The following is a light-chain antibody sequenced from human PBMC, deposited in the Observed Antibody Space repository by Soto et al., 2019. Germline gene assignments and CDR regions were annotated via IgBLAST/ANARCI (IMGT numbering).Light chain of an antibody. CDR3: QQYNSYRA. V-gene: IGKV1-6*01. Sequence: AIQMAQSPSSLSASLGDRVTITCRASQGIRNDLGWYQQKPGKAPKLLIYAASSLQSGVPSRFSGSGSATDFTLTISSLQPHDFATYYCQQYNSYRAFGQGTKVDI. CDR1: QGIRND. CDR2: AAS. J-gene: IGKJ1*01.